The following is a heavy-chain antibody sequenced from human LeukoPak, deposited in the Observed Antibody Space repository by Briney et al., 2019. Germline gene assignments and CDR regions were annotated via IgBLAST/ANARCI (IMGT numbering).Heavy chain of an antibody. V-gene: IGHV4-4*07. Sequence: SETLSLTCTVSGGSISSYYWSWIRQPAGKGLEWIGRIYTSGSTNYNPSLKSRVTMSVDTSKNEFSLKLSSVTAADTAVYYCARSVATTYAGYYYYYMDVWGKGTTVTVSS. CDR2: IYTSGST. J-gene: IGHJ6*03. D-gene: IGHD5-12*01. CDR3: ARSVATTYAGYYYYYMDV. CDR1: GGSISSYY.